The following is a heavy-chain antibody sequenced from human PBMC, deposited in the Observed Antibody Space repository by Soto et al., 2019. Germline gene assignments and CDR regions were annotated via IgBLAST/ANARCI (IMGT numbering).Heavy chain of an antibody. V-gene: IGHV3-15*01. D-gene: IGHD3-22*01. Sequence: GGSLRLSCAASGFAFSNAWMSCVRQAPVNGLEWVGRIKSKTDGGTTDYAAPVKGRFTISRDDSKNTLYLQMNSLKTEDTAVYYCTTDFTYYYDSSGYLPLNYWGQGLLVTVSS. CDR3: TTDFTYYYDSSGYLPLNY. CDR1: GFAFSNAW. CDR2: IKSKTDGGTT. J-gene: IGHJ4*02.